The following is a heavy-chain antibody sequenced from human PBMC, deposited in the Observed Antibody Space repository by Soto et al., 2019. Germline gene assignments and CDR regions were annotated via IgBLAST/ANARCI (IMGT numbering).Heavy chain of an antibody. CDR2: IIPVLGPA. V-gene: IGHV1-69*06. CDR3: ARAAKRYFDY. CDR1: GGTFNTFA. J-gene: IGHJ4*02. Sequence: QVQLVQSGAEVKKPGSSMKVSCKASGGTFNTFAISWVRQAPGQGLEWMGGIIPVLGPAFYAPKFQGRVTITAEKSTTTAYLELSNLTSEDTAVSYCARAAKRYFDYWGQGALVAVSS.